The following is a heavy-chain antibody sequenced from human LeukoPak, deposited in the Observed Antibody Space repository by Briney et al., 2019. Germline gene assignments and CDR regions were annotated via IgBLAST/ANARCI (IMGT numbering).Heavy chain of an antibody. V-gene: IGHV3-30-3*01. CDR3: ARSTVVTCFVY. D-gene: IGHD3-22*01. Sequence: PGGSLRLSCAASGFTFSSYAMHWVRQAPGKGLEWVAVISYDGSNKYYADSVKGRFTISRDNSKNTLYLQMNSLRAEDTAVYYCARSTVVTCFVYWGQGTLVTVSS. J-gene: IGHJ4*02. CDR1: GFTFSSYA. CDR2: ISYDGSNK.